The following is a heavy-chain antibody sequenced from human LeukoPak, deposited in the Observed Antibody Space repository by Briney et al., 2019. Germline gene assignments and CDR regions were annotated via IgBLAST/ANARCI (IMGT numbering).Heavy chain of an antibody. CDR2: IYYSGST. Sequence: SETLSLTCTVSGGSISGSSYYWGWIRQPPGKGLEWIGIIYYSGSTYCNPSLKSRVTISVDTSKNQFSLKLTSVTAADTAVYYCAKKQESDVIDYWGQGTLVTVSS. CDR1: GGSISGSSYY. D-gene: IGHD1/OR15-1a*01. J-gene: IGHJ4*02. V-gene: IGHV4-39*01. CDR3: AKKQESDVIDY.